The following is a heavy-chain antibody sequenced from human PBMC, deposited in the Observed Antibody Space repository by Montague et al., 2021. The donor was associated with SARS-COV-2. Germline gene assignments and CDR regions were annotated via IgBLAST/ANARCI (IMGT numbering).Heavy chain of an antibody. CDR3: ARDRSIVGENDLDY. Sequence: SLRLSCAASRFTFSRYCMNWVRPAPGQGLEWVSYISRSSYTIYYADSVKGRFTISRDNAQNSLYLQMNSLRDEDTAVYYCARDRSIVGENDLDYWGQGTLVTVSS. V-gene: IGHV3-48*02. D-gene: IGHD1-26*01. J-gene: IGHJ4*02. CDR1: RFTFSRYC. CDR2: ISRSSYTI.